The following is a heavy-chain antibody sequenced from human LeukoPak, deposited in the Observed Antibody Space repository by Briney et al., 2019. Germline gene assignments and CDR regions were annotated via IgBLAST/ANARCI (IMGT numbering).Heavy chain of an antibody. CDR2: IYPGDSDT. CDR1: GYSFTSYW. V-gene: IGHV5-51*01. D-gene: IGHD3-22*01. CDR3: ASGYYYDSSRHPFFDY. Sequence: GESLKISCKGSGYSFTSYWIGWVRQMPGKGLEWMGIIYPGDSDTRYSPSFQGQVTISADKSISTAYLQWSSLKASDTAMYYCASGYYYDSSRHPFFDYWGQGTLVTVSS. J-gene: IGHJ4*02.